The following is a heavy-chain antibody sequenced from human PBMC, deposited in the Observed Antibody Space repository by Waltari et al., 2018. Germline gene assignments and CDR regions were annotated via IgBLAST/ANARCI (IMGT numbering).Heavy chain of an antibody. J-gene: IGHJ4*02. V-gene: IGHV4-38-2*01. CDR2: IYHSGST. CDR3: ARGAGFFGPFDY. Sequence: QVQLQESGPGLVKPSETLSLTCAVSGYSIISGYYWGWIRQPPGKGLEWIGSIYHSGSTYSNPSLKSRVTISVDTSKNQFSLKLSSVTAADTAVYYCARGAGFFGPFDYWGQGTLVTVSS. CDR1: GYSIISGYY. D-gene: IGHD3-10*01.